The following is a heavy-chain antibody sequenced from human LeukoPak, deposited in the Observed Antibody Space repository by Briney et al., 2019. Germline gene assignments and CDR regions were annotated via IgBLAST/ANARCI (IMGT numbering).Heavy chain of an antibody. J-gene: IGHJ6*04. D-gene: IGHD3-3*01. CDR2: INPNSGGT. CDR1: GYTFTGYY. Sequence: ASVKVSCKASGYTFTGYYMHWVRQAPGQGLEWMGWINPNSGGTNYAQKFQGRVTMTRDTSISTAYMELSRLISDDTAVYFCVRGPRYYDFRSGYYAGLDVWGKGTTVTVSS. CDR3: VRGPRYYDFRSGYYAGLDV. V-gene: IGHV1-2*02.